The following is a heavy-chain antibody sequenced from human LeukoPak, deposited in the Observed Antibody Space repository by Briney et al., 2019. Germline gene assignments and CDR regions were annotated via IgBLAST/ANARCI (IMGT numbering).Heavy chain of an antibody. D-gene: IGHD3-9*01. J-gene: IGHJ4*02. V-gene: IGHV3-23*01. CDR1: GFTFSSYA. Sequence: TGGSLRLSCAASGFTFSSYAMSWVRQAPGKGLEWVSAISGSGGSTYYADSVKGRFTISRDNSKNTLYLQMNSLRAEDTAVCYCAKDPDYDILTGYYSSYYFDYWGQGTLVTVSS. CDR2: ISGSGGST. CDR3: AKDPDYDILTGYYSSYYFDY.